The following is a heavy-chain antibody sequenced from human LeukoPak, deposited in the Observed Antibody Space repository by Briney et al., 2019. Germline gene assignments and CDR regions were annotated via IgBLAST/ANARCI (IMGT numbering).Heavy chain of an antibody. CDR1: GGSISSYN. CDR3: ARNGYSYGPFDY. V-gene: IGHV4-59*08. Sequence: SETLSLTCTVSGGSISSYNWSWIRQPPGKGLEWIGYIYYSGSTNYNPSLKSRVTISVDTSKNQFSLKLSSVTAADTAVYYCARNGYSYGPFDYWGQGTLVTVSS. J-gene: IGHJ4*02. D-gene: IGHD5-18*01. CDR2: IYYSGST.